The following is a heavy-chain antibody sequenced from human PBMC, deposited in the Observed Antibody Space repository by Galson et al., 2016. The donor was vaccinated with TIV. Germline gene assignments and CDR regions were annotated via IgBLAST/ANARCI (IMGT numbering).Heavy chain of an antibody. J-gene: IGHJ6*01. Sequence: LRLSCAASGLIVSSNYMSWVRQAPGKGLEWVSLISSGGSTSYADSVRGRFTISRDNSNNRVYLQMNSVRPEDTAVYYCARDRRHCGNECYLYYYYGMEGWGPGGTVTV. CDR3: ARDRRHCGNECYLYYYYGMEG. D-gene: IGHD2-21*01. V-gene: IGHV3-66*02. CDR2: ISSGGST. CDR1: GLIVSSNY.